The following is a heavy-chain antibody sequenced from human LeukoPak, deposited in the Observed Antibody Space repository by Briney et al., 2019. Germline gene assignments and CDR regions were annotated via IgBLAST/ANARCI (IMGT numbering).Heavy chain of an antibody. J-gene: IGHJ4*02. Sequence: PGGSLRLSCAASGSTFSSYAMSWVRQAPGKGLEWVSAISGSGGSTYFADSVKGRFTISRDNSKNTLYLQMNSLRAEDTAVYYCAKDGYYYDSSGYLWEGYFDYWGQGTLVTVSS. CDR1: GSTFSSYA. D-gene: IGHD3-22*01. CDR3: AKDGYYYDSSGYLWEGYFDY. V-gene: IGHV3-23*01. CDR2: ISGSGGST.